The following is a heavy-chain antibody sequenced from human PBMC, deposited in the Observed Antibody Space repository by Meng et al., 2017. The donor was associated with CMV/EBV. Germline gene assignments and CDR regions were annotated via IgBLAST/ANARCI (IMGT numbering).Heavy chain of an antibody. CDR3: AKTTAVDTRSYYYYGMDV. CDR2: ISGGGGST. D-gene: IGHD6-13*01. J-gene: IGHJ6*02. Sequence: GGSLRLSCAASGFTFSSYAMSWVRQAPGKGLEWVSAISGGGGSTYYADSVKGRFTISRDNSKNTLYLQMNSLRAEDTAAYYCAKTTAVDTRSYYYYGMDVWGQGTTVTVSS. CDR1: GFTFSSYA. V-gene: IGHV3-23*01.